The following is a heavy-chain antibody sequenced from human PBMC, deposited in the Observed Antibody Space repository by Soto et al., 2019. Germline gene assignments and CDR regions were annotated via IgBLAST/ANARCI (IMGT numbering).Heavy chain of an antibody. CDR2: ISGSGGST. V-gene: IGHV3-23*01. CDR3: AKDQGGTYYDILTGYGVGGFAFDI. Sequence: GGSLRLSCAASGFTFSSYAMSWVRQAPGKGLEWVSAISGSGGSTYYADSVKGRFTISRDNSKNTLYLQMNSLRAEDTAVYYCAKDQGGTYYDILTGYGVGGFAFDIWGQGTMVTVSS. J-gene: IGHJ3*02. CDR1: GFTFSSYA. D-gene: IGHD3-9*01.